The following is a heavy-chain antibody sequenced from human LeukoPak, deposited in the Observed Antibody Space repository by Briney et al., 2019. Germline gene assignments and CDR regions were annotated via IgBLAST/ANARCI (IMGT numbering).Heavy chain of an antibody. D-gene: IGHD3-3*01. CDR3: ARANSGYYDFWSGYSLLDYMDV. Sequence: GGSLRLSCAASGFTFSDYTMNWVRQAPGKGLEWVSSISSSSTYICYADSVEGRFTISRDNAKNSLYLQMNSLRAEDTAVYYCARANSGYYDFWSGYSLLDYMDVWGKGTTVTVSS. CDR2: ISSSSTYI. CDR1: GFTFSDYT. J-gene: IGHJ6*03. V-gene: IGHV3-21*01.